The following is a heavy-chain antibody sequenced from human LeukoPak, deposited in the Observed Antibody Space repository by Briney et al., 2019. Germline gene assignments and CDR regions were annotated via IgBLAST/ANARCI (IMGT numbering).Heavy chain of an antibody. CDR1: GYTFINYG. CDR2: ISCYNGNT. V-gene: IGHV1-18*01. Sequence: VASVKVSFKASGYTFINYGITWVRLAPGQGLEWMGWISCYNGNTNYAQKLQGRVTMTTDTSTSTAYMELRSLRSDDTAVYYCARHLMTGVRTDWYFDLWGRGTLVTVSS. J-gene: IGHJ2*01. CDR3: ARHLMTGVRTDWYFDL. D-gene: IGHD3-16*01.